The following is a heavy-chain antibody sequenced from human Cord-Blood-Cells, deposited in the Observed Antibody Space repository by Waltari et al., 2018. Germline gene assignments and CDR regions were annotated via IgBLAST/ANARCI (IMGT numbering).Heavy chain of an antibody. CDR1: GRPFSGYY. V-gene: IGHV4-34*01. D-gene: IGHD3-22*01. CDR3: ARGAQTYYYDSSGYYFDY. Sequence: QVQLQQWGAGLLKPSETLSLTCAVYGRPFSGYYWSWIRQPPGRGLEWIGEINHSGSTNYNPSLKSRVNISVDTAKNQFSLKVSSVTAADTAVYYCARGAQTYYYDSSGYYFDYWGQGTLVTVSS. J-gene: IGHJ4*02. CDR2: INHSGST.